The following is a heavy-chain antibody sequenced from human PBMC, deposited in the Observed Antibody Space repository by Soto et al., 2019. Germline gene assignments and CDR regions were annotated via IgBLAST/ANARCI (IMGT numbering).Heavy chain of an antibody. D-gene: IGHD3-3*01. Sequence: PSETLSLTCTVSGGAISTYYWTWIRQPAGKGLEWIGRIYSSGRTKYNPSLQSRVTMSLDTSNNQFSLRLTSVTAADTAVYYCARGQRFSDWFDPWGQGTLVTVSS. CDR2: IYSSGRT. CDR3: ARGQRFSDWFDP. V-gene: IGHV4-4*07. J-gene: IGHJ5*02. CDR1: GGAISTYY.